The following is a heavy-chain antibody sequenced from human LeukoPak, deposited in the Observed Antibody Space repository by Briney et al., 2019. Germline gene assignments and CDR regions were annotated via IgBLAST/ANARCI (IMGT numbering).Heavy chain of an antibody. D-gene: IGHD3-10*02. Sequence: GGSLRLSCAASGFIFSDYWMSWVRQAPGKGLEWVANIKQDGSGKYYVDSVKGRFTISRDNTKNSLYLQMNSLRAEDTAVYYCATPPDRYGRGWGQGTLVTVSS. CDR3: ATPPDRYGRG. J-gene: IGHJ4*02. V-gene: IGHV3-7*01. CDR2: IKQDGSGK. CDR1: GFIFSDYW.